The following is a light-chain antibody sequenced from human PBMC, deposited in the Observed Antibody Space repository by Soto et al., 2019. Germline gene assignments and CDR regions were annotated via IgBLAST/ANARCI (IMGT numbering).Light chain of an antibody. CDR2: LGS. J-gene: IGKJ2*01. CDR1: QSLLHSNGYNY. V-gene: IGKV2-28*01. CDR3: MQYTYWPHT. Sequence: DIVMTQSPLSLPVTPGEPASISCRSSQSLLHSNGYNYLDWYLQKPGQSPQLLIYLGSNRSSGVPDRFSGSGSGTDFTLKISRVEAEDVGVYYCMQYTYWPHTFGQGTKVDIK.